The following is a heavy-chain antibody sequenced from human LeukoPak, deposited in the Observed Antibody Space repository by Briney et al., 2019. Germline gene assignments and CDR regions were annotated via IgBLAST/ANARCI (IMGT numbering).Heavy chain of an antibody. D-gene: IGHD3-3*01. V-gene: IGHV3-7*01. CDR1: GFTLSSYW. Sequence: AGTLRLSCAASGFTLSSYWMSWLRQAPGKGLEWVANIKQDGRENYYVDSVKGRFTISRDNAKNSLYLQMNSLRAEDTAVYYCARANYDFWGAGIYGMDVYGQGPAVTVS. J-gene: IGHJ6*02. CDR2: IKQDGREN. CDR3: ARANYDFWGAGIYGMDV.